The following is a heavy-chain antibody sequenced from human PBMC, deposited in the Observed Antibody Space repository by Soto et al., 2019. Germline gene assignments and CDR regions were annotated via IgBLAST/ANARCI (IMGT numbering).Heavy chain of an antibody. J-gene: IGHJ5*02. CDR3: ARGRYYYDSSGGDWFDP. Sequence: QVQLVQSGAEVKKPGSSVKVSCKASGGTFSSYTISWVRQAPGQGLEWMGRIIPILGIADYAQNFQGRVTITADRSTSTAYMERSSLRSEDTAVYFCARGRYYYDSSGGDWFDPWGQGTLVTVSS. CDR2: IIPILGIA. CDR1: GGTFSSYT. D-gene: IGHD3-22*01. V-gene: IGHV1-69*02.